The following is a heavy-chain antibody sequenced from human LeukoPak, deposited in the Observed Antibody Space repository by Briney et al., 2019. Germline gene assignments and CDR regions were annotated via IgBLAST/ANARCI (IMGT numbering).Heavy chain of an antibody. J-gene: IGHJ6*02. CDR2: INAGNGNT. Sequence: ASVKVPCKASGYTFTSYAMHWVRQAPGQRLEWMGWINAGNGNTKYSQKFQGRVTITRDTSASTAYMELSSLRSEDTAVYYCAIPWMAVAAHYYGMDVWGQGTTVTVSS. CDR3: AIPWMAVAAHYYGMDV. V-gene: IGHV1-3*01. CDR1: GYTFTSYA. D-gene: IGHD6-19*01.